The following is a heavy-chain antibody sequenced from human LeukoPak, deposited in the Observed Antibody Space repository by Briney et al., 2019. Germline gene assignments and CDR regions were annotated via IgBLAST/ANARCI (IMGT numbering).Heavy chain of an antibody. J-gene: IGHJ4*02. CDR1: GFIFSSYG. D-gene: IGHD6-19*01. Sequence: GGSLRLSCAASGFIFSSYGMHWVRQAPGKGLEWEAVISYDGSHKYYADSVKGRFTISRDNSKNTLYLQMNSLRAEDTAVYYCAKEFYSSGWYWSFDYWGQGTLVTVSS. V-gene: IGHV3-30*18. CDR3: AKEFYSSGWYWSFDY. CDR2: ISYDGSHK.